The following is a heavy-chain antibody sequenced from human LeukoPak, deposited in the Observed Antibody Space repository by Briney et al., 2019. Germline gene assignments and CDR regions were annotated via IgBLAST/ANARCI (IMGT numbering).Heavy chain of an antibody. CDR1: GFTFDDYA. CDR3: AKSGYSSGWLNWFDP. Sequence: GRSLRLSCAASGFTFDDYAMHWVRQAPGKGLEWVSGISWSSGSIGYADSVKGRFTISRDNAKNSLYLQMNSLRAEDTALYYCAKSGYSSGWLNWFDPWGQGTLVTVSS. V-gene: IGHV3-9*01. J-gene: IGHJ5*02. CDR2: ISWSSGSI. D-gene: IGHD6-19*01.